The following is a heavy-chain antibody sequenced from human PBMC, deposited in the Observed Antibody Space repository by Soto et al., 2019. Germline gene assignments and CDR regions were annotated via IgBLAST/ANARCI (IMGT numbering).Heavy chain of an antibody. Sequence: PGGSLRLSCAASGFTFSDYYMSWIRQAPGKGLEWVSYISSSGSTIYYADSVKGRFTISRDNAKNSLYLQVNSLRAEDTAVYYCASDYSGPATFDIWGQGTMVPVSS. V-gene: IGHV3-11*04. CDR3: ASDYSGPATFDI. CDR2: ISSSGSTI. J-gene: IGHJ3*02. CDR1: GFTFSDYY. D-gene: IGHD5-12*01.